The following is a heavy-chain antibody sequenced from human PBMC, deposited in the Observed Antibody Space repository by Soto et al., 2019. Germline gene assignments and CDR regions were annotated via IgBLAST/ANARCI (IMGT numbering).Heavy chain of an antibody. CDR2: ISSSSSTI. D-gene: IGHD4-17*01. J-gene: IGHJ2*01. CDR3: ATRHGDYAYWYFDL. Sequence: EVQLVESGGGLVQPGGSLRLSCAASGFTFSTYSMNWVRQAPGKGLEWVSYISSSSSTIHYADSLKGRFTISRDNAKNSLYLQMTSLRAEDTAVYYCATRHGDYAYWYFDLWGRGTLVTVSS. V-gene: IGHV3-48*01. CDR1: GFTFSTYS.